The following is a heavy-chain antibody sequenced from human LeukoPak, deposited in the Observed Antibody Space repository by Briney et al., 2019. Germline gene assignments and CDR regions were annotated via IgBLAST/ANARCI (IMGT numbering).Heavy chain of an antibody. Sequence: GGSLRLSCAASGFTFSSYSMSWVRQAPGKGLEWVSAISGSGGSTYYADSVKGRFTISRDNSKNTLYLQMNGLRAEDTAVYYCAKDQPAYYYDSSGQFDYWGQGTLVTVSS. V-gene: IGHV3-23*01. J-gene: IGHJ4*02. CDR2: ISGSGGST. CDR1: GFTFSSYS. CDR3: AKDQPAYYYDSSGQFDY. D-gene: IGHD3-22*01.